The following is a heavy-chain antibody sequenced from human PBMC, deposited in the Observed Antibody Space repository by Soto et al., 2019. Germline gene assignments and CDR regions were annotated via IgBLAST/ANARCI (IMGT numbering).Heavy chain of an antibody. CDR2: INTDGSST. CDR3: ARQASFDY. Sequence: PGGSLRLSCAASGFTFSSYWMHWVRQAPGEGLVWVSRINTDGSSTSYADSVKGRFTISRDNAKNTLYLQMNSLRTEDTAVYYCARQASFDYWGRGTLVTVPS. J-gene: IGHJ4*02. V-gene: IGHV3-74*01. CDR1: GFTFSSYW.